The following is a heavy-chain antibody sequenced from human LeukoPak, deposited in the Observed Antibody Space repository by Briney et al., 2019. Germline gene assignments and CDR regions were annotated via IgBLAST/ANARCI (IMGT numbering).Heavy chain of an antibody. CDR1: GFTFSSYS. CDR2: ISSSSSYI. J-gene: IGHJ4*02. D-gene: IGHD2/OR15-2a*01. V-gene: IGHV3-21*01. Sequence: PGGSLRLSCAASGFTFSSYSMNWVRQAPGKGLEWVSSISSSSSYIYYADSVKGRFAISRDNAKNSLYLQMNSLRAEDTAVYSCARGSFSREDYWGQGTLVTVSS. CDR3: ARGSFSREDY.